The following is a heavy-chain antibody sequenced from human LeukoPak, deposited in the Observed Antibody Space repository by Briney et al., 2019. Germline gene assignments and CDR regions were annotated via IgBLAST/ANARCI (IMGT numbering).Heavy chain of an antibody. V-gene: IGHV3-23*01. Sequence: GGSLRLSCAASGFTFSSYAMSWVRQAPGKGLEWVSAISGSGGSTYYADSVEGRFTISRDNSKNTLYLQMNSLRAEDTAVYYCAKGERGYSYGFSFDYWGQGTLVTVSS. CDR3: AKGERGYSYGFSFDY. D-gene: IGHD5-18*01. J-gene: IGHJ4*02. CDR2: ISGSGGST. CDR1: GFTFSSYA.